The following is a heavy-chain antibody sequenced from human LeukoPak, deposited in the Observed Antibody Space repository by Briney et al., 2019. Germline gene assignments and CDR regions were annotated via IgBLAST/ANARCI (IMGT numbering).Heavy chain of an antibody. D-gene: IGHD4-17*01. J-gene: IGHJ4*02. CDR2: KEQDGGQI. V-gene: IGHV3-7*01. CDR3: ARLGARQMLEY. Sequence: GGSLRLSCAASEFTFSSYWMSWVRQAPGKGLEWVANKEQDGGQIYYLDSVKGRFTVSRDNAKNALYLQMNSLRAEDTAVYYCARLGARQMLEYWGQGTLVTVSS. CDR1: EFTFSSYW.